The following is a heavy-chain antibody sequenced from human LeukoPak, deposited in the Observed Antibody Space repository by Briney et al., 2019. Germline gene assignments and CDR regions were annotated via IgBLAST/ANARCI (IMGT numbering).Heavy chain of an antibody. Sequence: RGSLRHSRAPSGFTFSSYAMSWVRQAPGKGLEWVSAISGSGGSTYYADSVKGRFTISRDNSKNTLYLQMNSLRAEDTAVYYCAKYHFYGDYSLNCFDYWGQGTLVTVSS. D-gene: IGHD4-17*01. J-gene: IGHJ4*02. CDR1: GFTFSSYA. V-gene: IGHV3-23*01. CDR3: AKYHFYGDYSLNCFDY. CDR2: ISGSGGST.